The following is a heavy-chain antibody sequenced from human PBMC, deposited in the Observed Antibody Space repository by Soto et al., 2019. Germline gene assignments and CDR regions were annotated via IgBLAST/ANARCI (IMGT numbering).Heavy chain of an antibody. D-gene: IGHD6-13*01. Sequence: EVQLVESGGGLVQPGGSLRLSCAASGFTFSSNWMSWVRQAPGKGLEWVANIKQDGSEKYYVDSVKGRFTISRDNAKNSLYLQMNSLRAEDTAVYYCARVVAAAGTSWYFDLWGRGTLVTVSS. J-gene: IGHJ2*01. CDR1: GFTFSSNW. V-gene: IGHV3-7*01. CDR2: IKQDGSEK. CDR3: ARVVAAAGTSWYFDL.